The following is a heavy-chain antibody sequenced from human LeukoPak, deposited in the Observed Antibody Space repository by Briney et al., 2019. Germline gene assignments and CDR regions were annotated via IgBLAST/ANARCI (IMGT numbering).Heavy chain of an antibody. Sequence: GRSLRLSCAASGFTLSTYGMYWVRQAPGKGLEWVAVIWNDGSNKHYADSVKGRFTISRDNSKNTLDLQMNSLRAEDTAVYYCAKDLSSSWFEGLDNWGQGTLVTVSS. CDR2: IWNDGSNK. CDR3: AKDLSSSWFEGLDN. D-gene: IGHD6-13*01. CDR1: GFTLSTYG. J-gene: IGHJ4*02. V-gene: IGHV3-33*06.